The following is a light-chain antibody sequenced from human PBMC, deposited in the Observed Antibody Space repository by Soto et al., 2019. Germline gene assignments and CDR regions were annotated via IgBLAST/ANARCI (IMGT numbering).Light chain of an antibody. CDR3: QQYNSYSA. CDR1: QSISTW. Sequence: DIPMTQSPSTLSASVGDRVTITCRASQSISTWLAWYQQKPGKAPKLLIYKTSNLEGGVPSRFSGSGSGTEFTLTIISLQPDDFASYYGQQYNSYSACGEGIKVEIK. V-gene: IGKV1-5*03. CDR2: KTS. J-gene: IGKJ1*01.